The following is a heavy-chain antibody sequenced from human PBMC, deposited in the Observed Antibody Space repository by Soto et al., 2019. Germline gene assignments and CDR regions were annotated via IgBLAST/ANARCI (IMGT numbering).Heavy chain of an antibody. CDR3: AREGIAEAIDY. CDR2: ISSSSSYI. V-gene: IGHV3-21*01. CDR1: GFTFSSYS. Sequence: TGGSLRLSCAASGFTFSSYSMNWVRQAPGKGLEWVSSISSSSSYIYYADSVKGRFTISRDNAKNSLYLQVNSLRAEDAAVYYCAREGIAEAIDYWGQGTLVTVSS. D-gene: IGHD6-13*01. J-gene: IGHJ4*02.